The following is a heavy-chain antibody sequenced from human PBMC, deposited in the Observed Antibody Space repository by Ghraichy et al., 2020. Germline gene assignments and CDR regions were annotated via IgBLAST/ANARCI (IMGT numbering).Heavy chain of an antibody. D-gene: IGHD3-3*01. V-gene: IGHV4-59*01. CDR1: GGSISSYY. CDR2: IYYSGST. Sequence: ESLNISCTVSGGSISSYYWSWIRQPPGKGLEWIGYIYYSGSTNYNPSLKSRVTISVDTSKNQFSLKLSSVTAADTAVYYCARSYDFWSGYSNWFDPWGQGTLVTVSS. CDR3: ARSYDFWSGYSNWFDP. J-gene: IGHJ5*02.